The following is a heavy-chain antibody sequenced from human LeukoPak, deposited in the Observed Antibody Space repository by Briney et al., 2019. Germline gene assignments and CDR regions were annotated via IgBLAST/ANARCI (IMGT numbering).Heavy chain of an antibody. J-gene: IGHJ4*02. Sequence: GGSLRLSCAASGFTFSSYAMSWVRQAPGKGLVWVSRINSDGSSSSYADSVKGRFTIFRDNAKNTLYLQMNSLRAEDTAVYYCAKTRPLDSSSWSHGDYWGQGTLVTVSS. D-gene: IGHD6-13*01. V-gene: IGHV3-74*01. CDR3: AKTRPLDSSSWSHGDY. CDR1: GFTFSSYA. CDR2: INSDGSSS.